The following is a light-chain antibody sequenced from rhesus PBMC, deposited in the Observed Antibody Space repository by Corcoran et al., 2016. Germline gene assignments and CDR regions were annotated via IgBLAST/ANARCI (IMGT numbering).Light chain of an antibody. J-gene: IGLJ1*01. Sequence: QAAPTQPPSVSGSPGQSVTISCTGTSSDVGAYNYVSWYQQHPGKAPKLIIFGVSERPSGVSDRFSGSKSGNTASLTISGLQAEDESDYYCSSFTTSPSYIFGTGTRLTVL. CDR2: GVS. CDR1: SSDVGAYNY. V-gene: IGLV2S7*01. CDR3: SSFTTSPSYI.